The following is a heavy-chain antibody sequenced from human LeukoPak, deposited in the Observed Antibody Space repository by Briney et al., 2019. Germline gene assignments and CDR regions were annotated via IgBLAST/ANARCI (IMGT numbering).Heavy chain of an antibody. D-gene: IGHD6-6*01. Sequence: ASVTVSCKVSGYTLTELSMHWVRQAPGKGLEWMGGFDPEDGETIYAQKFQGRVTMTEDTSTDTAYMELSRLRSEDTAVYYCATVRDSSSSDYFDYWGQGTLVTVSS. J-gene: IGHJ4*02. CDR3: ATVRDSSSSDYFDY. CDR1: GYTLTELS. CDR2: FDPEDGET. V-gene: IGHV1-24*01.